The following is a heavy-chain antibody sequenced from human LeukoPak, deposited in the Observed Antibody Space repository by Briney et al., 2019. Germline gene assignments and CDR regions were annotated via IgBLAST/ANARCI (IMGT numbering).Heavy chain of an antibody. D-gene: IGHD4-17*01. Sequence: ASVKVSCKASGYTFTGYYMHWVRQAPGQGLEWMGWINPNSGGTNYAQKFQGWVTMTRDTSISTAYMELSRLRSDDTAVYYCARAPPTTVTTLNAFDIWGQGTMVTVSS. CDR1: GYTFTGYY. V-gene: IGHV1-2*04. J-gene: IGHJ3*02. CDR3: ARAPPTTVTTLNAFDI. CDR2: INPNSGGT.